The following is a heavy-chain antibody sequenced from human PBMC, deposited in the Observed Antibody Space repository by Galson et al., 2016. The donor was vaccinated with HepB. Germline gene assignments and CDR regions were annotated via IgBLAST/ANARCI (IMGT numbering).Heavy chain of an antibody. CDR1: GFTFSNYW. CDR3: ARETTVAIHYYGMDV. CDR2: IHTGGGT. D-gene: IGHD4-11*01. V-gene: IGHV3-66*01. J-gene: IGHJ6*02. Sequence: SLRLSCAASGFTFSNYWMHWVRQVPGKGLEWVSVIHTGGGTFYAESVKGRFSVSRDIAKNTIYLQLNSLRVEDTAVYYCARETTVAIHYYGMDVWGQGTTVTVSS.